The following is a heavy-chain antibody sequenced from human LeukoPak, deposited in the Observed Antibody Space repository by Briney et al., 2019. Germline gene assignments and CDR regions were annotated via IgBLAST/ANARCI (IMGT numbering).Heavy chain of an antibody. CDR3: ARDSRSRGAPGKYFDY. CDR2: IIPIFGTA. Sequence: SVKVSCKASGGTFSSYAISWVRQAPGQGLEWMGRIIPIFGTANYAQKFQGRVTITTDESTSTAYMELSSLRSEDTAVYYCARDSRSRGAPGKYFDYWGQGTLVTVSS. CDR1: GGTFSSYA. V-gene: IGHV1-69*05. J-gene: IGHJ4*02. D-gene: IGHD1-14*01.